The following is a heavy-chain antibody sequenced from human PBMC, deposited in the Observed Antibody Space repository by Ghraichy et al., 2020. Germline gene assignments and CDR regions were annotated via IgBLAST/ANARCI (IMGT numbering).Heavy chain of an antibody. CDR2: MNPNSGNT. CDR3: ARLNKGYYYDSSGYYSKYYFDY. V-gene: IGHV1-8*01. Sequence: ASVKVSCKASGYTFTSYDINWVRQATGQGLEWMGWMNPNSGNTGYAQKFQGRVTMTRNTSISTAYMELSSLRSEDTAVYYCARLNKGYYYDSSGYYSKYYFDYWGQGTLVTVSS. CDR1: GYTFTSYD. J-gene: IGHJ4*02. D-gene: IGHD3-22*01.